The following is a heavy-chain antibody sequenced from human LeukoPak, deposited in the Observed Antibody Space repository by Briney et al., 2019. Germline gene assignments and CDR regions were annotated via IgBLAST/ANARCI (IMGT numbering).Heavy chain of an antibody. CDR2: LNPKIVGT. Sequence: ASVKVSCKASGYTFTGYYMRWGRQAPGQGLEWMGWLNPKIVGTNYAQNFQGRVTLTRDTSVSTPYMYLSSLRSHDTAVSYCAIFTFGGPQVMTYWGLGTLVTVSS. D-gene: IGHD3-16*01. CDR1: GYTFTGYY. CDR3: AIFTFGGPQVMTY. V-gene: IGHV1-2*02. J-gene: IGHJ4*02.